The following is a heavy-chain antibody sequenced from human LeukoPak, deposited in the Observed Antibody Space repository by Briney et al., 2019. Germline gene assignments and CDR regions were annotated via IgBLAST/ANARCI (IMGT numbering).Heavy chain of an antibody. V-gene: IGHV1-46*01. J-gene: IGHJ5*02. CDR1: GHTFTTYY. D-gene: IGHD1-14*01. Sequence: ASVTVSCKASGHTFTTYYVHLVRQAPGQGLEWMGVINPSGDGTNYPQRFQDRVTLTKDTSTNTVYVELSSLRSEDTAIYYCAKETPNTGWFDPWGQGTLVTVSS. CDR3: AKETPNTGWFDP. CDR2: INPSGDGT.